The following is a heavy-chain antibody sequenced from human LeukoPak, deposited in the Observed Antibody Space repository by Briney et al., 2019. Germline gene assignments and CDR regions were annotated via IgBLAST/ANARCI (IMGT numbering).Heavy chain of an antibody. Sequence: PGGSLRLSCAASGFTFSNAWMSWVRQAPGQGLEWVWRIKSKTDGEPTEYAAPVKGRFTISRDDSKNTLYLQMNSLKTEDTAVYYCTTLRLALAYGVDVWGQGTTLTVSS. CDR3: TTLRLALAYGVDV. J-gene: IGHJ6*02. CDR2: IKSKTDGEPT. CDR1: GFTFSNAW. D-gene: IGHD5/OR15-5a*01. V-gene: IGHV3-15*01.